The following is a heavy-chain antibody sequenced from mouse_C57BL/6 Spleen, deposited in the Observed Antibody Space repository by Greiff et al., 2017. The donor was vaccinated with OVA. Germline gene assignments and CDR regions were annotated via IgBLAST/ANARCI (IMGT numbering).Heavy chain of an antibody. CDR3: ARRGLDSSGPFAY. V-gene: IGHV1-82*01. Sequence: FQLQQSGPELVKPGASVKISCKASGYAFSSSWMNWVKQRPGKGLEWIGRIYPGDGDTNYNGKFKGKATLTADKSSSTAYMQLSSLTSEDSAVYFCARRGLDSSGPFAYWGQGTLVTVSA. D-gene: IGHD3-2*02. CDR2: IYPGDGDT. J-gene: IGHJ3*01. CDR1: GYAFSSSW.